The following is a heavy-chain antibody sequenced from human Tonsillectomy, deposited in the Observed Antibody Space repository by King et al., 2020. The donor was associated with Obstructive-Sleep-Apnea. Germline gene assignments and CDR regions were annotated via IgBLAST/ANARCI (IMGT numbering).Heavy chain of an antibody. CDR3: AKDLWVYQGSSSSVFDY. J-gene: IGHJ4*02. CDR1: EFTFSSYG. D-gene: IGHD6-13*01. V-gene: IGHV3-30*02. Sequence: VQLVESGGGVVQPGGSLKLSCAASEFTFSSYGMHWVRQAPGKGLEWVAFIRYDESNEYYADSVKGRFTISRDNSKNTLYLQMNSLRAEDTALYYCAKDLWVYQGSSSSVFDYWGQGTLVTVSS. CDR2: IRYDESNE.